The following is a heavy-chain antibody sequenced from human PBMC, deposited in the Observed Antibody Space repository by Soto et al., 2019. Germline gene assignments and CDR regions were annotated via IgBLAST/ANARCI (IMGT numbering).Heavy chain of an antibody. CDR2: IYHSGTT. CDR1: GGSIRKNNYY. Sequence: SETLSLTCSVSGGSIRKNNYYWVWIRQPPGKGLEWIGSIYHSGTTFYNPSLESRITISVDTSKNHFSLKLNFVTAADTAVYYCAQYSSSWDFDYWGRGTLVTVSS. CDR3: AQYSSSWDFDY. J-gene: IGHJ4*02. V-gene: IGHV4-39*02. D-gene: IGHD6-13*01.